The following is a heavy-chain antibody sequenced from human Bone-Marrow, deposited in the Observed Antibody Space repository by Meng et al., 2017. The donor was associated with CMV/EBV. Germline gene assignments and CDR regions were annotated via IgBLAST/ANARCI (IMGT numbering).Heavy chain of an antibody. CDR1: GRLFSTYS. Sequence: KFSGRLFSTYSFRWVRQAPGQGLEWMGRIFSLLGIVSYAQKFQGRVTITADKSTSTVYMELSSLRSEDTAVYYCATDQSVVVAAPDVWGQGTTVTVSS. D-gene: IGHD2-15*01. CDR3: ATDQSVVVAAPDV. CDR2: IFSLLGIV. J-gene: IGHJ6*02. V-gene: IGHV1-69*04.